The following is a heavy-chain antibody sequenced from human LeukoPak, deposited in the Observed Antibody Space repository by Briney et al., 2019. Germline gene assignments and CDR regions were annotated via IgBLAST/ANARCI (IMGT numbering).Heavy chain of an antibody. D-gene: IGHD3-10*01. CDR1: GFTFSNAW. CDR3: AKRTLLWFGEPH. V-gene: IGHV3-23*01. Sequence: GGSLRLSCAASGFTFSNAWMSWVRQAPGKGLEWVSAISGSGGSTYYADSVKGRFTISRDNSKNTLYLQMNSLRAEDTAVYYCAKRTLLWFGEPHWGQGTLVTVSS. J-gene: IGHJ4*02. CDR2: ISGSGGST.